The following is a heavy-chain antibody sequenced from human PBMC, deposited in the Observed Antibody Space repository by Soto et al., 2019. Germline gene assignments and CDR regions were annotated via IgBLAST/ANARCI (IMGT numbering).Heavy chain of an antibody. CDR3: ASRVTMVRGVILYYYYGMDV. V-gene: IGHV1-2*02. Sequence: ASVKVSCKASGYTFTGYYMHWVRQAPGQGLEWMGWINPNSGGTNYAQKFQGRVTMTRDTSISTAYMELSRLISDDTAVYYCASRVTMVRGVILYYYYGMDVWGQGTTVTVSS. D-gene: IGHD3-10*01. J-gene: IGHJ6*02. CDR1: GYTFTGYY. CDR2: INPNSGGT.